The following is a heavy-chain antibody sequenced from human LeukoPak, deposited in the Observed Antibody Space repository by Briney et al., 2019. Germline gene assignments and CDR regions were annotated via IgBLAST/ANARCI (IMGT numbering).Heavy chain of an antibody. V-gene: IGHV1-46*01. J-gene: IGHJ4*02. CDR3: ARDQEGFDY. Sequence: ASVKVSCKASGYTFTSNYIHWVRQAPGQGLEWMGMIYPRDGSTSYAQKFQGRVTVTRDTSTSTVHMELSGLRSEDTAVYYCARDQEGFDYWGQGILVTVSS. CDR1: GYTFTSNY. CDR2: IYPRDGST.